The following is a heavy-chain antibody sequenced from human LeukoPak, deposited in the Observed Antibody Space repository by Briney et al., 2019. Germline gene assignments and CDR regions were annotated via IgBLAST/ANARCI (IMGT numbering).Heavy chain of an antibody. CDR3: ASGGFQDYYDSSGPDWYFDL. V-gene: IGHV1-2*02. J-gene: IGHJ2*01. CDR1: GFTFNAYN. D-gene: IGHD3-22*01. Sequence: ASVKVSCKASGFTFNAYNIHWVRQAPGQGLEWMGWINPKSGGANYAQKFQGRVTMTRNTSISTAYMELSSLRSEDTAVYYCASGGFQDYYDSSGPDWYFDLWGRGTLVTVSS. CDR2: INPKSGGA.